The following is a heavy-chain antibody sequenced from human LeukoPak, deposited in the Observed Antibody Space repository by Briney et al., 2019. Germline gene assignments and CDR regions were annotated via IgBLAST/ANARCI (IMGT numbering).Heavy chain of an antibody. CDR2: FDPEDGET. D-gene: IGHD4-11*01. J-gene: IGHJ4*02. CDR1: GYTLTELS. CDR3: ATVALTYSNYSPLDY. Sequence: ASVKVSCKVSGYTLTELSMHWVRQAPGKGLEWMGGFDPEDGETIYAQKFQGRVTMTEDTSTDTAYMELSSLRSEDTAVYYCATVALTYSNYSPLDYWGQGTLVIVSS. V-gene: IGHV1-24*01.